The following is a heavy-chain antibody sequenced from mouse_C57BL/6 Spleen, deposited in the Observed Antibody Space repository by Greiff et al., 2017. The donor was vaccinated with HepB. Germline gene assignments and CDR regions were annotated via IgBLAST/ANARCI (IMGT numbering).Heavy chain of an antibody. Sequence: VQLQQSGAELVRPGASVTLSCKASGYTFTDYEMHWVKQTPVHGLEWIGAIDPETGGTAYNQKFKCKAILTADKSSSTAYMELRSLTSEDSAVYYCTRKLITTVVSYFDYWGQGTTLTVSS. CDR3: TRKLITTVVSYFDY. V-gene: IGHV1-15*01. CDR2: IDPETGGT. D-gene: IGHD1-1*01. J-gene: IGHJ2*01. CDR1: GYTFTDYE.